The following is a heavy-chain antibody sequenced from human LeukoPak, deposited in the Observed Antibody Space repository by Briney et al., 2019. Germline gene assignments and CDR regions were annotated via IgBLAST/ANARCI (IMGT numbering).Heavy chain of an antibody. D-gene: IGHD3-9*01. CDR3: ARDWNDILTGPPRAFDI. CDR2: ISGSGGST. CDR1: GFTFSSYA. J-gene: IGHJ3*02. V-gene: IGHV3-23*01. Sequence: GGSLRLSCAASGFTFSSYAMSWVRQAPGKGLEWVSAISGSGGSTYYADSVKGRFTISRDNAKNSLYLQMNSLRAEDTAVYYCARDWNDILTGPPRAFDIWGQGTMVTVSS.